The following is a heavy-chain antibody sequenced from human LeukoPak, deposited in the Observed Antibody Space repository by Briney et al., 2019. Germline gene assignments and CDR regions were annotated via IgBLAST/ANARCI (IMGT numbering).Heavy chain of an antibody. CDR1: GGSISRSSYY. Sequence: PSETLSLTCTVSGGSISRSSYYWGWIRQPPGKGLEWIGSIYYSGSTYYNPSLKSRVTISVDTSKNQFSLKLSSVTAADTAVYYCARRKRLLYYYYMDVWGKGTTVTVSS. CDR2: IYYSGST. J-gene: IGHJ6*03. CDR3: ARRKRLLYYYYMDV. V-gene: IGHV4-39*07.